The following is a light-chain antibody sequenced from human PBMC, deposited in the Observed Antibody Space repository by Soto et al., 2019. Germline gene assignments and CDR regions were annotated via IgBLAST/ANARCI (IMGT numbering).Light chain of an antibody. V-gene: IGLV2-14*01. Sequence: QSALTQPASVSGSPGQSITISCTGTSSDVGSYNYVSWYQQHPGKAPKLMIYEVRNRPSGVSDRFSGSKSGKTASLTIFGLQAEAEADYYCSSYTTSTTQVFGGGTKVTVL. CDR1: SSDVGSYNY. CDR3: SSYTTSTTQV. J-gene: IGLJ2*01. CDR2: EVR.